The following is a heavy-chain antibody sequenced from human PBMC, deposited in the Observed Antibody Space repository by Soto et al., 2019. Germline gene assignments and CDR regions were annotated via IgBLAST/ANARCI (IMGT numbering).Heavy chain of an antibody. Sequence: ASVKVSCKASGYTFTSYYMHWVRQAPGQGFEWMGIINPSGGSTSYAQKFQGRVTMTRDTSTSTVYMEVSSLRSEDTAVYYCAKCSRQTRRRFDYWGQGTLVTVSS. CDR2: INPSGGST. V-gene: IGHV1-46*01. J-gene: IGHJ4*02. CDR1: GYTFTSYY. CDR3: AKCSRQTRRRFDY. D-gene: IGHD3-10*02.